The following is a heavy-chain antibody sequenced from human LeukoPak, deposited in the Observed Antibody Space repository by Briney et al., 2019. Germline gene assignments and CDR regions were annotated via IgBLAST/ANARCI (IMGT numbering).Heavy chain of an antibody. J-gene: IGHJ4*02. Sequence: GGSLRLSCAASGFIFSSYVMSWVRQAPGKGLEWVSVISGSGGTTYYADSVKGRFTISRDNYKNTLYLQMNSLRAEDTAIYYCARKSGGWYGGDYWGQGTLVTVSS. CDR3: ARKSGGWYGGDY. D-gene: IGHD6-19*01. CDR1: GFIFSSYV. CDR2: ISGSGGTT. V-gene: IGHV3-23*01.